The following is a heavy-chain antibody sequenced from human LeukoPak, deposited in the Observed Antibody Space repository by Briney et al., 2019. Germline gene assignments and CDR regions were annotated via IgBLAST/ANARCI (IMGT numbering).Heavy chain of an antibody. Sequence: GGSLRLSCAASGFTFSSYSMNWVRQAPGKGLEWVSSISSSSSYIYYADSVKGRFTISRDNAKNSLHLQMNSLRAEDTAVYYCARGGGVATSGLWYYMDVWGKGTTVTVSS. V-gene: IGHV3-21*01. CDR3: ARGGGVATSGLWYYMDV. CDR1: GFTFSSYS. J-gene: IGHJ6*03. D-gene: IGHD5-12*01. CDR2: ISSSSSYI.